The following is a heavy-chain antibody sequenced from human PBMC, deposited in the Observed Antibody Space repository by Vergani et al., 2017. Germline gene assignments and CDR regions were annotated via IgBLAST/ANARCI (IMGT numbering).Heavy chain of an antibody. CDR3: VKESRDSSSSVVVSFDY. Sequence: EVQLVESGGGLVQPGGSLRLSCSASGFTFSSYAMHWVRQAPGKGLEYVSAISSNGGSTDYADSVKGRFTISRDNSKNTLYLQMSSLRAEDTAVYYCVKESRDSSSSVVVSFDYWGQGTLVTVSS. J-gene: IGHJ4*02. D-gene: IGHD6-6*01. V-gene: IGHV3-64D*06. CDR1: GFTFSSYA. CDR2: ISSNGGST.